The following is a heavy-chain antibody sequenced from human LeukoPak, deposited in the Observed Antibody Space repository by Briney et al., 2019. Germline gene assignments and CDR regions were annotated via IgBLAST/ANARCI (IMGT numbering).Heavy chain of an antibody. CDR3: ARVIQLWSLYYFDY. D-gene: IGHD5-18*01. CDR2: ISSSGSTI. CDR1: GFTFSSYE. J-gene: IGHJ4*02. Sequence: GGSLRLSCAASGFTFSSYEMNWVRQAPGKGMEWVSYISSSGSTIYYADSVTGRFTIPRDNAKNSLYLQMNSLRAEDTAVYYCARVIQLWSLYYFDYWGQGTLVTVSS. V-gene: IGHV3-48*03.